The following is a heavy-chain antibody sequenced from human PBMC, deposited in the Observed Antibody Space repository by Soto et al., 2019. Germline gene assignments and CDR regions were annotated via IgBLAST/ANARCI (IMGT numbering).Heavy chain of an antibody. D-gene: IGHD1-26*01. J-gene: IGHJ6*02. V-gene: IGHV1-18*01. CDR2: ISAYSGHT. CDR3: ARDVEWELVELGLSFAGMDV. CDR1: GYTFTDYS. Sequence: QVQLVQSGGEVKKPGASVKVSCKASGYTFTDYSISWVRQAPGQGLERKRWISAYSGHTNYVQHLRGRVSMTTDTPTNTAYMELRSLTSDDTAVYYCARDVEWELVELGLSFAGMDVWGRGTSITVSS.